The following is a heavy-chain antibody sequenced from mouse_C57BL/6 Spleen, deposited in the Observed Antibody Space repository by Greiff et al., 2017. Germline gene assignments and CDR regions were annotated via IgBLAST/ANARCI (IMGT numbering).Heavy chain of an antibody. CDR2: IDPEDGET. CDR3: AKEYYGSSLSFAY. Sequence: EVQLQQSGAELVKPGASVKLSCTASGFNIKDYYMHWVKQRTEQGLEWIGRIDPEDGETKYAPKFPGKATITADTSSNTAYLQLSSLTSEDTAVYYCAKEYYGSSLSFAYWGQGTLVTVSA. D-gene: IGHD1-1*01. CDR1: GFNIKDYY. J-gene: IGHJ3*01. V-gene: IGHV14-2*01.